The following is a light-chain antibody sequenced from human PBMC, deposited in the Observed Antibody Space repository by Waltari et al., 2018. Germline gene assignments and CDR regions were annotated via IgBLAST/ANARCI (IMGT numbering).Light chain of an antibody. CDR3: QQSFNVPLS. Sequence: DIQVTQSPSSLSASVGDRITITCRASQNVDNYFNWYQQKPGGAPNLLIYATSILQNGVPSRFSGSGSGTDLTLTINSLQPEDFATYFCQQSFNVPLSFGGGTKVEI. CDR1: QNVDNY. V-gene: IGKV1-39*01. CDR2: ATS. J-gene: IGKJ4*01.